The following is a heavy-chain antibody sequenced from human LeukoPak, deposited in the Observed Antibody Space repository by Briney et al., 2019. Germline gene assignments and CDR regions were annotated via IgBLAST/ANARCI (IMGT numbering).Heavy chain of an antibody. V-gene: IGHV5-51*01. D-gene: IGHD3-9*01. Sequence: HGESLKISCKGSGYSLTSYWIGWVRQMPGKGLEWMGIIYPGDSDTRYSPSFQGQVTISADKSISTAYLQWSSLKASDTAMYYCARPRDFDWYAFDIWGQGTMATVSS. CDR3: ARPRDFDWYAFDI. CDR1: GYSLTSYW. CDR2: IYPGDSDT. J-gene: IGHJ3*02.